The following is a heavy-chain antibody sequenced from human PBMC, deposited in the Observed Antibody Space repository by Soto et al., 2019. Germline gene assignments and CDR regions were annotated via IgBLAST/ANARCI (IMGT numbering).Heavy chain of an antibody. D-gene: IGHD3-16*01. V-gene: IGHV3-7*01. J-gene: IGHJ4*02. Sequence: GGSLRLSCRVSGFAFSSYWMSWVRQAPGKGLEWVASIKQDESEKYYVDSVKGRFTISRDNVQDSLFLQMNSLSAEDTAVYFCVRDIGFDYVNWGQGTLVTVSS. CDR2: IKQDESEK. CDR1: GFAFSSYW. CDR3: VRDIGFDYVN.